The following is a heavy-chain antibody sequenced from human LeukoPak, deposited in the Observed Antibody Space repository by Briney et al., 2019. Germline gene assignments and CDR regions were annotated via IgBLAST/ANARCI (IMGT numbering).Heavy chain of an antibody. D-gene: IGHD6-19*01. CDR1: GYTLTELS. Sequence: GASVKVSCKVSGYTLTELSMHWVRQAPGKGLEWMGGFDPEDGETIYAQKFQGRVTMTEDTSTDTAYIELSSLRSEDTAVYYCATGDGSGWYYFDYWGQGTLVTVSS. J-gene: IGHJ4*02. CDR3: ATGDGSGWYYFDY. V-gene: IGHV1-24*01. CDR2: FDPEDGET.